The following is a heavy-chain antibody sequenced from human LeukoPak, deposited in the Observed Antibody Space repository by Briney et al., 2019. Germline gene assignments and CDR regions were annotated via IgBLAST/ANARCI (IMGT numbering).Heavy chain of an antibody. Sequence: GGSLRLSCAASGFTFSSYSMNWVRQAPGKGLEWVSSISSSSSYIYYADSVKGRFTISRDNAKNSLYLQMNSLRAEDTAVYYCARGELLRAFDIWGQGTMVTVSS. V-gene: IGHV3-21*01. J-gene: IGHJ3*02. CDR1: GFTFSSYS. CDR2: ISSSSSYI. D-gene: IGHD1-26*01. CDR3: ARGELLRAFDI.